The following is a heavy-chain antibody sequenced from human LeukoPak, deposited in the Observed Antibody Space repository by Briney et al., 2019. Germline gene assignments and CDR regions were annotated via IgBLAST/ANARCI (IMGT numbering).Heavy chain of an antibody. CDR2: ISSSSSTI. Sequence: PGGSLRLSCAASGFTFSSYSMNWVRQAPGKGLEWVSYISSSSSTIYYADSVKGRFTISRDNAKNSLYLQMNSLRAEDTAVYYCARGYYDFWSGYQNWFDPWGQGTLVTVPS. CDR3: ARGYYDFWSGYQNWFDP. D-gene: IGHD3-3*01. V-gene: IGHV3-48*01. CDR1: GFTFSSYS. J-gene: IGHJ5*02.